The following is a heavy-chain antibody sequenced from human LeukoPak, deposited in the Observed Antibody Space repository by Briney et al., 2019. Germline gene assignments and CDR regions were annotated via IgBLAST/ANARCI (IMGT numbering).Heavy chain of an antibody. Sequence: SQTLSLTCAISGDSVSSNSAAWNWIRQSPSRGLEWLGRTYYRSKWYNDYAVSVKSRITINPDTSKNQFSLQLNSVTPEDTAVYYCARDWHYYGSGSYYYYYYYYMDVWGKGTTVTVSS. CDR2: TYYRSKWYN. J-gene: IGHJ6*03. V-gene: IGHV6-1*01. D-gene: IGHD3-10*01. CDR1: GDSVSSNSAA. CDR3: ARDWHYYGSGSYYYYYYYYMDV.